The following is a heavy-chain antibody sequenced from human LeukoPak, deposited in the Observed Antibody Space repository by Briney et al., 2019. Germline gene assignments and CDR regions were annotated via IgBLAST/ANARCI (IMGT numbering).Heavy chain of an antibody. Sequence: SETLSLTCAVYGGSFSGYYWSWIRQPPGKGLEWIGEINHSGSTNYNPSLKSRVTISVDTSKNQFSLKLSSVTSADTAVYYRARRGATMVRGGMDVWGQGTTVTVSS. CDR1: GGSFSGYY. J-gene: IGHJ6*02. CDR2: INHSGST. CDR3: ARRGATMVRGGMDV. D-gene: IGHD3-10*01. V-gene: IGHV4-34*01.